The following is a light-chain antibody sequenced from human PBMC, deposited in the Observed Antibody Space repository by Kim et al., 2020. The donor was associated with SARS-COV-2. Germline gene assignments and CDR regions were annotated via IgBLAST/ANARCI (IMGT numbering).Light chain of an antibody. CDR1: QSVTTD. V-gene: IGKV3-15*01. Sequence: EIVMTQSPATLSVSPGERATLSCMASQSVTTDLAWYQHKPGQAPRLLISDASARATGLPVRFSGSGSGTEFTLTITSLQSEDFAVYFCQQYNKWPYTFGQGTKLEI. CDR3: QQYNKWPYT. J-gene: IGKJ2*01. CDR2: DAS.